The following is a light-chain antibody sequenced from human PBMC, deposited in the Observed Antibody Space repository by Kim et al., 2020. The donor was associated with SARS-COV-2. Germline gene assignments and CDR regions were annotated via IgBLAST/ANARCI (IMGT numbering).Light chain of an antibody. Sequence: SPGERATRSGRASQSVTSKLAWYQQKPGQAPRLLIYGASTRATGIPARFSGSGSGTEFTLTISSLQSEDFAVYYCQQYNKWPQITFGQGTRLEIK. CDR1: QSVTSK. CDR3: QQYNKWPQIT. J-gene: IGKJ5*01. CDR2: GAS. V-gene: IGKV3-15*01.